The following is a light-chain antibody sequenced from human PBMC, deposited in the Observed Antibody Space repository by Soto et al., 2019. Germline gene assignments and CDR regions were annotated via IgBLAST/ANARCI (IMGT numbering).Light chain of an antibody. Sequence: EIVLTQSPGTLSLSPGERATLSCRASQSVSSSYLAWYQHKPGQAPRLLIYGASSRATGIPDRFSGSGSGTDFTLTISRLEPEDFAVYYCQQYGGSSWTCGQGTKVDI. CDR1: QSVSSSY. CDR2: GAS. V-gene: IGKV3-20*01. J-gene: IGKJ1*01. CDR3: QQYGGSSWT.